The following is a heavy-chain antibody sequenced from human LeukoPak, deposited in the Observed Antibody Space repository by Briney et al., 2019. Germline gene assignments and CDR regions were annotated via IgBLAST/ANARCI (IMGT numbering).Heavy chain of an antibody. D-gene: IGHD3-22*01. CDR3: ARGISADYDSSMGY. CDR2: IIPIFGTA. Sequence: SVKVSCKASGGTFSSYAISWVRQAPGQGLEWMGRIIPIFGTANYAQKFQGRVTITTDESTSTAYMELSSLRSEDTAVYCCARGISADYDSSMGYWGQGTLVTVSS. J-gene: IGHJ4*02. V-gene: IGHV1-69*05. CDR1: GGTFSSYA.